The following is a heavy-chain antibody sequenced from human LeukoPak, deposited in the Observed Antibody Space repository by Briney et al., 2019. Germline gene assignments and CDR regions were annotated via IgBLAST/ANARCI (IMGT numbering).Heavy chain of an antibody. J-gene: IGHJ4*02. CDR3: AKAVWDSSGYYDY. V-gene: IGHV3-23*01. CDR2: ISGSGGST. CDR1: GFTFSSYA. Sequence: GGSLRLSCAASGFTFSSYAMSWVRQAPGKGLEWVSAISGSGGSTYYAGSVKGRFTISRDNSKNTLYLQMNSLRAEDTAVYYCAKAVWDSSGYYDYWGQGTLVTVSS. D-gene: IGHD3-22*01.